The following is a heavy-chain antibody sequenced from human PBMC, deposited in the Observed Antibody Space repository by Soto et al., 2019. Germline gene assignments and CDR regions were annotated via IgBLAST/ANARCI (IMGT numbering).Heavy chain of an antibody. Sequence: VQLVESGGGLIQPGGSLRLSCAASGFTVSNNHMTWVRQAAGKGLELVSFVHGGGSTSYADSVKGRFTISRDNSKNTLYLQMDSLRAEDTAIYYCAGRSTTAASLDYWGRATLVTVSS. CDR1: GFTVSNNH. CDR2: VHGGGST. V-gene: IGHV3-53*01. CDR3: AGRSTTAASLDY. J-gene: IGHJ4*02. D-gene: IGHD1-1*01.